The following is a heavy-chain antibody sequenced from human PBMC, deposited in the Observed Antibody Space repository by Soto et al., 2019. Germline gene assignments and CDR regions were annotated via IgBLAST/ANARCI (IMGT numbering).Heavy chain of an antibody. CDR2: IYYSGST. V-gene: IGHV4-30-4*01. D-gene: IGHD5-12*01. CDR1: GGSISSGDYY. J-gene: IGHJ5*02. CDR3: ARNVEIVATSYWFDP. Sequence: SETLSLTCTVSGGSISSGDYYWSCIRQPPGKGLEWIGYIYYSGSTYYNPSLTSRVTLSVDTSKNQFSLKLSSVTASDTAVYYCARNVEIVATSYWFDPWGQGTLVTAPQ.